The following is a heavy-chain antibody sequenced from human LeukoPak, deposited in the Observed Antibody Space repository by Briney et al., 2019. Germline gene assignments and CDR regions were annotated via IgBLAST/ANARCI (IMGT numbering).Heavy chain of an antibody. J-gene: IGHJ4*02. Sequence: PGGSLRLSCAASGFTFSSYSMNWVRQAPGKGLEWVSSISSSSSYIYYADSVKGRFTISRDNAKNSLYLQMNSLRAEDTAVYYCARGVGWSGYYETWGQGTLVTVSS. D-gene: IGHD3-22*01. CDR2: ISSSSSYI. CDR3: ARGVGWSGYYET. V-gene: IGHV3-21*01. CDR1: GFTFSSYS.